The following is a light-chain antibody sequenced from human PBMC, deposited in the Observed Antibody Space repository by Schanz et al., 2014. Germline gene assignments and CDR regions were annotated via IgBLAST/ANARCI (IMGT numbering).Light chain of an antibody. CDR2: DVS. V-gene: IGLV2-14*03. CDR1: SSDIGGYNY. Sequence: QSALTQPASVSGSPGQSITISCTGTSSDIGGYNYVSWYQQHPDKAPKLMIYDVSNRPSGVSNRFSGSKSVNTASLTISGLQADDEADYYCWSYAGTYTFVVFGGGTKLTVL. CDR3: WSYAGTYTFVV. J-gene: IGLJ2*01.